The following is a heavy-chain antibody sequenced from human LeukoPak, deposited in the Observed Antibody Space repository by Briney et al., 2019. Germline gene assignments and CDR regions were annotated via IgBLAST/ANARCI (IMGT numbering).Heavy chain of an antibody. J-gene: IGHJ4*02. V-gene: IGHV3-53*01. D-gene: IGHD6-19*01. CDR1: GFTFSSYS. CDR2: IYSGGST. Sequence: GGSLRLSCAASGFTFSSYSMNWVRQAPGKGLEWVSVIYSGGSTYYADSVKGRFTISRDNSKNTLYLQMNSLRAEDTAVYYCARSRRQWLDFDYWGQGTLVTVSS. CDR3: ARSRRQWLDFDY.